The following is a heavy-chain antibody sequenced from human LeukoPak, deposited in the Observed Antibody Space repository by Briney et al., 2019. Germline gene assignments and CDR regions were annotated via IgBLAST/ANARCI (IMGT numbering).Heavy chain of an antibody. CDR2: IRYDGSNK. J-gene: IGHJ5*02. D-gene: IGHD2-2*01. CDR1: GFTFSSYG. V-gene: IGHV3-30*02. Sequence: PGGSLRLSCAASGFTFSSYGMHWVRQAPGKGLEWVAFIRYDGSNKYYADSVKGRFTISRDNSKNTLYLQMNSLRAEDTAVYYCAKDRWYQLPTPFDPWGQGTLVTVSS. CDR3: AKDRWYQLPTPFDP.